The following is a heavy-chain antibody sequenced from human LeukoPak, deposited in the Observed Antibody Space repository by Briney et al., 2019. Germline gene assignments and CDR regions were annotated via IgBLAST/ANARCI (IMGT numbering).Heavy chain of an antibody. CDR2: IGTAGDT. CDR1: GFTFSSYD. CDR3: ARGYRYTPLGYCSGGSCYKVGFDY. V-gene: IGHV3-13*01. J-gene: IGHJ4*02. Sequence: GGSLRLSCAAFGFTFSSYDMHWVRQATGKGLEWVSAIGTAGDTYYPGSVKGRFTISRENAKNSLYLQMNSLRAGDTAVYYCARGYRYTPLGYCSGGSCYKVGFDYWGQGTLVTVSS. D-gene: IGHD2-15*01.